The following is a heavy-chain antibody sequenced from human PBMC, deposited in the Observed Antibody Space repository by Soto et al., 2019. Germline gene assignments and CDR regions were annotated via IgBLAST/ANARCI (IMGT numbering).Heavy chain of an antibody. V-gene: IGHV1-2*04. Sequence: ASVKVYCKASGYTFTGYYMHWVRQAPGQVLEWMGWINPNIFGTNYAQKFQGWVTMTRDTSISTAYMELSRLRSDDTAVYYCARENLPWIQLWFSDGYPRAYYGMDVGGQGTTVTVSS. CDR2: INPNIFGT. J-gene: IGHJ6*02. D-gene: IGHD5-18*01. CDR1: GYTFTGYY. CDR3: ARENLPWIQLWFSDGYPRAYYGMDV.